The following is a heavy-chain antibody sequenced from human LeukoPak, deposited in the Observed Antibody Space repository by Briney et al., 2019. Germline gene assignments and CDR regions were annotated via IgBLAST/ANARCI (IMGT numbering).Heavy chain of an antibody. CDR2: INHSGST. V-gene: IGHV4-34*01. Sequence: PSETLSLTCAVYGGSFSGYYWSWIRQPPGKGLEWIGEINHSGSTNYNPSLKSRVTISVDTSKNQFSLKLSSVTAADTAVYYCARKSPGYYDSSGYYTNWGQGTLVTVSS. CDR3: ARKSPGYYDSSGYYTN. CDR1: GGSFSGYY. D-gene: IGHD3-22*01. J-gene: IGHJ4*02.